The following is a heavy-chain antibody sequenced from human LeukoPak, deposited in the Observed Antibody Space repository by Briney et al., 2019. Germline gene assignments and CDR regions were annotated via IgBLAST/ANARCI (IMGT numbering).Heavy chain of an antibody. Sequence: GGSLRLSCAASGFTLSRYYMSWVRQAPGKGLEWVADINEDGREDYYVNSVKGRFTISRDNAKNSLYQQMNSLRGEDTAVYYCARDPPEHFGGGRCWAGFDVWGQGTMISVSS. CDR3: ARDPPEHFGGGRCWAGFDV. D-gene: IGHD2-15*01. J-gene: IGHJ3*01. CDR1: GFTLSRYY. V-gene: IGHV3-7*01. CDR2: INEDGRED.